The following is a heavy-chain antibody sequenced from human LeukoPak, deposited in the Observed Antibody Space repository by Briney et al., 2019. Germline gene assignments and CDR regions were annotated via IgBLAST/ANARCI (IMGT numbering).Heavy chain of an antibody. CDR2: INHSGST. Sequence: KPSETLSLTCAVYGGSSSGYYWSWIRQPPAKGLEWIGEINHSGSTNYNPSLKSRVTISVDTSKNQFSLKLSSVTAADTAVCYCARAYSIAAAGINWFDPWGQGTLVTVSS. D-gene: IGHD6-13*01. CDR1: GGSSSGYY. J-gene: IGHJ5*02. V-gene: IGHV4-34*01. CDR3: ARAYSIAAAGINWFDP.